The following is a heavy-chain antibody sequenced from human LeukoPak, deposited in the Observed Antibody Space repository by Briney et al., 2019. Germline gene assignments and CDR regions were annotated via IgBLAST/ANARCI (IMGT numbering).Heavy chain of an antibody. J-gene: IGHJ4*02. D-gene: IGHD4-17*01. CDR1: GFSVSSIY. CDR2: IYSDGTT. CDR3: AKVLSLRSHFFDY. V-gene: IGHV3-53*01. Sequence: PTGGSLRLSCAASGFSVSSIYMNWVRQAPGKGLEWVSVIYSDGTTYYADSVKGRFTISRDDSKNTLYLHMNSLRAEDTAVYYCAKVLSLRSHFFDYWGQGTLVTVPS.